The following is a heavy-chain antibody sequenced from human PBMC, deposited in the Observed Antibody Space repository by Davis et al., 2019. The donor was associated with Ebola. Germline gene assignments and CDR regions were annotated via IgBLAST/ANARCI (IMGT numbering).Heavy chain of an antibody. CDR2: IWYDGSNK. J-gene: IGHJ4*02. CDR1: GFTFSSYG. CDR3: TLTERATIPNRDY. Sequence: GESLKISCAASGFTFSSYGMHWVRQAPGKGLEWVAVIWYDGSNKYYADSVKGRFTISRDNSKNTLYLQMNSLRAKDTAVYYCTLTERATIPNRDYWGQGTLVTVSS. D-gene: IGHD5-24*01. V-gene: IGHV3-33*01.